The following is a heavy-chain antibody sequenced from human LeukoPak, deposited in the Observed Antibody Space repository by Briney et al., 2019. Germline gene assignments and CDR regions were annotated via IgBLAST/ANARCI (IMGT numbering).Heavy chain of an antibody. CDR1: GFIFSNYA. CDR3: AKWGDYDVLTGYYVSDF. CDR2: ISGRSDNT. Sequence: GASLRLSCAASGFIFSNYAMYWVRQAPGKGLEWVSAISGRSDNTYYADSVKGRFTLSRDSSKNTLYPQMNSLRADDTAVYYCAKWGDYDVLTGYYVSDFWGQGTLVTVSS. J-gene: IGHJ4*02. D-gene: IGHD3-9*01. V-gene: IGHV3-23*01.